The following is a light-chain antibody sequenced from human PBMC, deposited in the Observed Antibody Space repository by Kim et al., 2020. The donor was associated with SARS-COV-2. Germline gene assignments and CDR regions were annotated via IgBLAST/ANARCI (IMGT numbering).Light chain of an antibody. CDR1: HSVISSY. Sequence: SPGERSTLCCGAIHSVISSYLAWYQQRPGLAPRLLCYDAPSRATGIPDRFSGSGSGTDFTLTISRLEPEDFAVYYCQQYGSSPLTFGGGTKVDIK. CDR3: QQYGSSPLT. J-gene: IGKJ4*01. V-gene: IGKV3D-20*01. CDR2: DAP.